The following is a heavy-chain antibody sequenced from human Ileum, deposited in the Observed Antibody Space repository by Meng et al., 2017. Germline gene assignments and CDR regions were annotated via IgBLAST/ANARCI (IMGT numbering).Heavy chain of an antibody. Sequence: QLQLQESGPGLVEPWETLYLPCTVSGGSITSSSYSCGWIRQPPGKGLEWIGYIYYSGTTYYNPSLKSRATISEDTAKNQFSLNLSSVTAADTAVYYCARQVNSDGYPRYFDFWGQGTLVTVSS. CDR2: IYYSGTT. CDR1: GGSITSSSYS. D-gene: IGHD5-24*01. CDR3: ARQVNSDGYPRYFDF. J-gene: IGHJ4*02. V-gene: IGHV4-39*01.